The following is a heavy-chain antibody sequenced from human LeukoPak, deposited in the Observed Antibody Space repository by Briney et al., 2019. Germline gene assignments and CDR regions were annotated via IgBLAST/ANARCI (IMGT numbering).Heavy chain of an antibody. CDR1: GFTFSSYA. V-gene: IGHV3-64D*06. CDR2: ISSSGGST. Sequence: GSLRLSCSASGFTFSSYAMHWVRQAPGKGLEYVLTISSSGGSTYYADSVKGRFTISRDNSKNTLYLQMSSLRAEDTAVYYCVKRPYCGGDCYYFDYWGQGTLVTVSS. CDR3: VKRPYCGGDCYYFDY. J-gene: IGHJ4*02. D-gene: IGHD2-21*02.